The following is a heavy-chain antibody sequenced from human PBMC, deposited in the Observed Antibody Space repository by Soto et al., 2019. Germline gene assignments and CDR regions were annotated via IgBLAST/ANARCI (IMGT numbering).Heavy chain of an antibody. Sequence: EVQVLESGGGLVQPGGSLRLSCAATGFTFSDFAMSWVRQAPGKGLEWVSRIYGGGNDPHYADSVKGRVTISRDNSKNTLYLQMNSLRAEDTAVYYCAKMEGMDPWAYSFDYWGQGTLVTVSS. CDR1: GFTFSDFA. CDR2: IYGGGNDP. CDR3: AKMEGMDPWAYSFDY. J-gene: IGHJ4*02. D-gene: IGHD2-2*03. V-gene: IGHV3-23*01.